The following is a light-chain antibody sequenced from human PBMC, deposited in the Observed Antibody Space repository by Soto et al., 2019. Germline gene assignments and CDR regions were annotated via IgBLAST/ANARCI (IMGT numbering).Light chain of an antibody. CDR2: TNN. V-gene: IGLV1-44*01. CDR1: SSNIGSHL. J-gene: IGLJ3*02. Sequence: QSVLTQPPSVSGTPGQRVTISCSGSSSNIGSHLVNWYQQVPGTAPRLLIYTNNQRPSGVPDRSSDSKSGTSASLAISGLQSEDEAHYYCATWDASLQSWVFGGGTKLTVL. CDR3: ATWDASLQSWV.